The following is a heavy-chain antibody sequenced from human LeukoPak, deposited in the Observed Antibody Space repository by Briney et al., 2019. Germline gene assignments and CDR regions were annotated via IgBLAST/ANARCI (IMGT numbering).Heavy chain of an antibody. CDR1: GYSFVLYG. CDR3: ARDEDYGIFVNIDY. CDR2: ISNYTGNT. Sequence: GASVKVSCKASGYSFVLYGISWVRQAPGQGPEWMGWISNYTGNTKYAQKFQGRVTMTTDTSTSTAYMELRSLRSDDTAVYYCARDEDYGIFVNIDYWGQGTLVTVSS. V-gene: IGHV1-18*01. D-gene: IGHD4-17*01. J-gene: IGHJ4*02.